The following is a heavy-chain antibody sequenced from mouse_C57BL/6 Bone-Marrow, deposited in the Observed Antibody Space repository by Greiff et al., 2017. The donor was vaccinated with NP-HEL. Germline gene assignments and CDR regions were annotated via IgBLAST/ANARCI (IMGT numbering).Heavy chain of an antibody. J-gene: IGHJ2*01. D-gene: IGHD1-1*01. CDR1: GFTFSSYA. Sequence: EVKVEESGEGLVKPGGSLKLSCAASGFTFSSYAMSWVRQTPEKRLEWVAYISSGGDYIYYADTVKGRFTISRDNARNTLYLQMSSLKSEDTAMYYCTRDYYGSSYHFDYWGQGTTLTVSS. CDR2: ISSGGDYI. V-gene: IGHV5-9-1*02. CDR3: TRDYYGSSYHFDY.